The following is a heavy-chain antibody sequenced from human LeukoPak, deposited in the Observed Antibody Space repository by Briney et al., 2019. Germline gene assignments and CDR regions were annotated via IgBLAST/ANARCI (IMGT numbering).Heavy chain of an antibody. J-gene: IGHJ5*02. V-gene: IGHV4-59*12. CDR3: VRGGTSSMYNWFDP. CDR2: MYYSGGT. D-gene: IGHD6-13*01. CDR1: GGSISSYY. Sequence: SETLSLTCTVSGGSISSYYWSWIRQPPGKGLECIGTMYYSGGTYYNPSLKSRVTISIDTSRNQFSLRLSSVTAADTAVYYCVRGGTSSMYNWFDPWGQGTLVIVSS.